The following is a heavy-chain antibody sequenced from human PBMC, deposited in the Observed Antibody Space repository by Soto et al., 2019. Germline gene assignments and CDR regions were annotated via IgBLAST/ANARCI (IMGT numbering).Heavy chain of an antibody. CDR2: IYHSGST. J-gene: IGHJ6*02. V-gene: IGHV4-4*02. Sequence: SDTLSLTCAISGGSISSSTWWSWVRQPPGKGLEWKGEIYHSGSTNYNPSLKSRVTISVDKSKNQFSLKLSSVTAADTAVYYCASVRGGYYYAMDVWGQGTTVT. D-gene: IGHD3-10*02. CDR3: ASVRGGYYYAMDV. CDR1: GGSISSSTW.